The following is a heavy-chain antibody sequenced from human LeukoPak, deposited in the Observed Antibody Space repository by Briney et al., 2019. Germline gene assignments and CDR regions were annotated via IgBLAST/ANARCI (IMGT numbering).Heavy chain of an antibody. V-gene: IGHV4-59*02. CDR2: IYYSGST. D-gene: IGHD3-22*01. J-gene: IGHJ4*02. CDR3: ACVSGYYSTPYFDY. CDR1: GFTVSSNY. Sequence: GSLRLSCAASGFTVSSNYMSWIRQPPGKGLEWIGYIYYSGSTNYNPPLKSRVTISVDTSKNQFSLKLSSVTAADTAVYYCACVSGYYSTPYFDYWGQGTLVTVSS.